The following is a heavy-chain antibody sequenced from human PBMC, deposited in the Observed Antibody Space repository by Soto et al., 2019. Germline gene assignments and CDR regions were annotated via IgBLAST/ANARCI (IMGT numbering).Heavy chain of an antibody. D-gene: IGHD1-26*01. J-gene: IGHJ4*02. V-gene: IGHV4-61*01. Sequence: QVQLQESGPGLVKPSETLSLTCTVSGGSVSSGSYYWSWIRQPPGKGLEWIGYIYYSGTTNYNPSLKGRVSLSVDPSKNQFSLKLSSVTAGDTAVYYWARGAGGSYPNYFDYWGQGTLVTVSS. CDR3: ARGAGGSYPNYFDY. CDR1: GGSVSSGSYY. CDR2: IYYSGTT.